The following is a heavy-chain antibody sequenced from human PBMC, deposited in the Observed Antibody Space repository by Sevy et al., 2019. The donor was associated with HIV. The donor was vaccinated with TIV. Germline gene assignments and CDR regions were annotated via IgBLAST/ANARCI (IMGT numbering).Heavy chain of an antibody. CDR3: ARNCYGVDIIDT. J-gene: IGHJ5*02. Sequence: GGSLRLSCAASGFTFTSYSMNWVRQAPGKGLEWISYISSASTTIYYVESVKGRFTISRDNANNALYLQMISLRDEDTAVYYCARNCYGVDIIDTWGQGTPVTVSS. V-gene: IGHV3-48*02. D-gene: IGHD4-17*01. CDR1: GFTFTSYS. CDR2: ISSASTTI.